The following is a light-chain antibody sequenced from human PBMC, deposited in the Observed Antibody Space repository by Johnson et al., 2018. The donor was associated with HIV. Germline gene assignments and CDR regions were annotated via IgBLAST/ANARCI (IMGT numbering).Light chain of an antibody. CDR2: DNH. CDR3: VTWDNSLSAYV. Sequence: QSVLTQPPSVSAAPGQKVTISCSGSSSNIGNNDVSWYQQLPGTAPKLLIYDNHKRPSGIPDRFSGSKSGTSVTLAITGLQTGDEADYYCVTWDNSLSAYVFGTGTTVTVL. V-gene: IGLV1-51*01. CDR1: SSNIGNND. J-gene: IGLJ1*01.